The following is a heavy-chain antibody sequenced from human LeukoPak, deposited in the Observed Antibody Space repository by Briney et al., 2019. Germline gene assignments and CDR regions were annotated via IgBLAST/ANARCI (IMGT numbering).Heavy chain of an antibody. J-gene: IGHJ6*02. D-gene: IGHD3-10*01. CDR1: GFSVSSNY. V-gene: IGHV3-7*01. CDR3: ARIGMVRGVTNYYYYGMDV. CDR2: IKQDGSEK. Sequence: PGGSLRLSCAASGFSVSSNYMSWVRQAPGKGLEWVANIKQDGSEKYYVDSVKGRFTVSRDNAKNSLYLQMNSLRAEDTAVYYCARIGMVRGVTNYYYYGMDVWGQGTTVTVSS.